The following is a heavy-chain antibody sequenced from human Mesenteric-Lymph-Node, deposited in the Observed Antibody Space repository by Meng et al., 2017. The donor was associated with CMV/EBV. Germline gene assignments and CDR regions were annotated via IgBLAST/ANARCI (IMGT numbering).Heavy chain of an antibody. D-gene: IGHD5-24*01. J-gene: IGHJ5*02. CDR1: GYTFTNYF. V-gene: IGHV1-2*02. CDR2: INPNSGGT. Sequence: KVSCKASGYTFTNYFIHWLRQAPGQGLEWMGWINPNSGGTNYAQKFQGRVTMTRDTSISTAYMELSRLRSDDTAVYYCARGKMGEPWGQGTLVTVSS. CDR3: ARGKMGEP.